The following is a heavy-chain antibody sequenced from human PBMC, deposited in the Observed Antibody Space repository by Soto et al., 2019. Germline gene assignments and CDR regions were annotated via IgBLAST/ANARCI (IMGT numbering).Heavy chain of an antibody. Sequence: ASVKVSCKASGYTFTGYYMHWVRQAPGQGLEWMGWINPNSGGTNYAQKFQGRVTMTRDTSISTAYMELSRLRSDDTAVYYCFLQITYRSRTSCPDYWGQGTLVTVSS. D-gene: IGHD2-2*01. CDR1: GYTFTGYY. CDR3: FLQITYRSRTSCPDY. CDR2: INPNSGGT. V-gene: IGHV1-2*02. J-gene: IGHJ4*02.